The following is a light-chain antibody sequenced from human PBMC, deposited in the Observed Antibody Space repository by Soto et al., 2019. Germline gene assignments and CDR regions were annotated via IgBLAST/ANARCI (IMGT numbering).Light chain of an antibody. CDR1: SSNIGAGYD. J-gene: IGLJ2*01. CDR2: GNS. V-gene: IGLV1-40*01. Sequence: QSVLTQPPSVSGAPGQRVTISCTGSSSNIGAGYDVHWYQQHPGTAPKLLIYGNSNRPSGVPDRFSGSKSGTSASLAITGLQAEDEADYYCQSHDSSVSTVVFGGGTKLTVL. CDR3: QSHDSSVSTVV.